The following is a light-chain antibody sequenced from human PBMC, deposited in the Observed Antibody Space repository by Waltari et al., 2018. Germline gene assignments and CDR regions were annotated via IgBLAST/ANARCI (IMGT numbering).Light chain of an antibody. CDR1: QSISSW. J-gene: IGKJ2*01. V-gene: IGKV1-5*03. Sequence: DIQMTQSPSTLSESVGDRVTITCRASQSISSWLAWYQKKPGKAPKLLIYKASSLESGVPSRFSGSGSGTEFTLTISSLQPDDFATYYCQQYNSYPYTFGQGTKLEIK. CDR2: KAS. CDR3: QQYNSYPYT.